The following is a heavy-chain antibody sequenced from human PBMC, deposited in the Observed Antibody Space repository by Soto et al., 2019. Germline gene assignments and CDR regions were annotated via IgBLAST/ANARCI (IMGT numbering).Heavy chain of an antibody. CDR1: GYNFSSQW. V-gene: IGHV5-51*01. J-gene: IGHJ6*02. CDR2: VYPGDAET. D-gene: IGHD3-10*01. Sequence: GESLKISCKGSGYNFSSQWIAWVRQKPGKGLEWMGIVYPGDAETRYNPSLKSRVTISVDTSKNQFSLKLSSVTAADTAVYYCARLLIYYYGMDVWGQGTTVTVSS. CDR3: ARLLIYYYGMDV.